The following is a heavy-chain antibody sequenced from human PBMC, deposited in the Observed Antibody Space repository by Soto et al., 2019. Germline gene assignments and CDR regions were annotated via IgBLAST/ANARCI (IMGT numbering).Heavy chain of an antibody. Sequence: SHALSLTCTVPGGYISSGGYYWSWIRQHPGTGLEWIGHIYHSGSTYYNPSLKSRITISVDTSENQFSLKLSSVTAADTAVYYCARGPSPFDYWGQGTLVTVSS. CDR3: ARGPSPFDY. CDR1: GGYISSGGYY. CDR2: IYHSGST. J-gene: IGHJ4*02. V-gene: IGHV4-31*03.